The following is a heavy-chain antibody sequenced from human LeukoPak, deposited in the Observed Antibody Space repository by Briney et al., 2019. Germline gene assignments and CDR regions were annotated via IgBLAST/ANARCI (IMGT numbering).Heavy chain of an antibody. D-gene: IGHD1-26*01. CDR2: IYHSGSI. V-gene: IGHV4-38-2*02. Sequence: PSETLSLTCTVSGYSISSGYYCGLLRHPPEKVLGWIGIIYHSGSIYYHASLKSRVTISVDTSKNQFSLKLSSVTAADTAVYYCARVHGSLLGVRSLKFDTCGQGTLVTASS. CDR1: GYSISSGYY. J-gene: IGHJ5*02. CDR3: ARVHGSLLGVRSLKFDT.